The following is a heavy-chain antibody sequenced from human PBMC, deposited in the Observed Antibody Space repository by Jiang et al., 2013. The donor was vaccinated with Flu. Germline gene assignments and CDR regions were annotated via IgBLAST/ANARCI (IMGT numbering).Heavy chain of an antibody. V-gene: IGHV1-69-2*01. D-gene: IGHD5-12*01. CDR3: ATDQKVSDIEATGPYNYYYMAF. CDR2: VDPEDGKP. Sequence: GAEVKKPGATVKISCKVSGYTFTDYNMHWVQQVPGKGLEWMGLVDPEDGKPVYAERFQGRVIFTADTSTDTAYMELSSLRSEDTAVYYCATDQKVSDIEATGPYNYYYMAFWGKGTTVIVSS. CDR1: GYTFTDYN. J-gene: IGHJ6*03.